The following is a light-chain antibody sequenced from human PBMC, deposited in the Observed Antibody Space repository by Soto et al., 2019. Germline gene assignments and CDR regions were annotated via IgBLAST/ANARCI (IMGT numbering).Light chain of an antibody. Sequence: DIVLTRSRAPLSLSPGERATLSCRASQSVSFGYLAWYQQQPGQAPRLLIYGASSRATGIPDRFSGSGSGTDFTLTISRMEPEDFAVYFCQQYGGSVTFGGGTKVDIK. J-gene: IGKJ4*01. V-gene: IGKV3-20*01. CDR1: QSVSFGY. CDR3: QQYGGSVT. CDR2: GAS.